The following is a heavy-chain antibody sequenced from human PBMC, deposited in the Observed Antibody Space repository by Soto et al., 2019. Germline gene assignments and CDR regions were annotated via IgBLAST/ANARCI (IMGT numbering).Heavy chain of an antibody. CDR3: AKGGVGSTSNAFDI. CDR1: GFTFTSYG. CDR2: ISYDGSNK. V-gene: IGHV3-30*18. J-gene: IGHJ3*02. Sequence: GGSLRLSCAASGFTFTSYGMHWVRQAPAKGLEWVAVISYDGSNKYYEDSVKGRFTISRDNSKNTLYLQTNSLRAEDTGVYYCAKGGVGSTSNAFDIWGQGTMVTVSS. D-gene: IGHD1-26*01.